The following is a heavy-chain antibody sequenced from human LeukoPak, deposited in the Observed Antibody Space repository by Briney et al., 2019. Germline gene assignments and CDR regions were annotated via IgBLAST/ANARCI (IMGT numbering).Heavy chain of an antibody. CDR3: AAGVYFFDY. D-gene: IGHD3-3*01. CDR1: GFSFSNYG. V-gene: IGHV3-33*01. Sequence: SGRSLRLSCAASGFSFSNYGMHWVRQAPGKGLEWVVIIWYDGSNKYYADSVKGRFTISRDNSKNTLYLQMNSLRAEDTALYYCAAGVYFFDYWGQGTLVTVSS. J-gene: IGHJ4*02. CDR2: IWYDGSNK.